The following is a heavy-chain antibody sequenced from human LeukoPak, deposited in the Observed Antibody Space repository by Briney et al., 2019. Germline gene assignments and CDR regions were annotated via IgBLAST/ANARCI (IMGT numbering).Heavy chain of an antibody. D-gene: IGHD4-17*01. CDR1: GYSFTNYG. Sequence: ASVKVSCKASGYSFTNYGVSWVRQAPGQGLEWLGWISAHNGKTDFSPRFHGRLILTTDMSTSTSYMELSSLRPEDTAVYFCARGFPYDDTTEGYFYLMDVWGQGTTVTVSS. V-gene: IGHV1-18*04. J-gene: IGHJ6*02. CDR2: ISAHNGKT. CDR3: ARGFPYDDTTEGYFYLMDV.